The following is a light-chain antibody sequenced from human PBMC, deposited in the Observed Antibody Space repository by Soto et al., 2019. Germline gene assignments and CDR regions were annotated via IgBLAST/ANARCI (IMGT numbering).Light chain of an antibody. Sequence: DIQMTQSPSSLSASLGDRVTISCRASQRIGYYLNWYQQKPGKAPNLLIYAASSLQSGVPSRFSGSGSGTDFTLTITSLQPEDFATYFCQQSYSTPQTFGQGTKLEIK. CDR2: AAS. J-gene: IGKJ2*01. CDR1: QRIGYY. CDR3: QQSYSTPQT. V-gene: IGKV1-39*01.